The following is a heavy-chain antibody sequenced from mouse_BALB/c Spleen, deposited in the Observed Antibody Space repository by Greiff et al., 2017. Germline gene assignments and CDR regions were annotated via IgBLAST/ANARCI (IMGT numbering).Heavy chain of an antibody. J-gene: IGHJ2*01. CDR1: GFTFTDYY. CDR2: IRNKANGYTT. Sequence: EVKLVESGGGLVQPGGSLRLSCATSGFTFTDYYMSWVRQPPGKALEWLGFIRNKANGYTTEYSASVKGRFTISRDNSQSILYLQMNTLRAEDSATYYCARDRGPFDYWGQGTTLTVSS. CDR3: ARDRGPFDY. V-gene: IGHV7-3*02.